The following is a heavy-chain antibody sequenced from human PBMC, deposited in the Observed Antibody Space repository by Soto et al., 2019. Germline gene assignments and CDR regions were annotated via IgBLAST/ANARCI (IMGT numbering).Heavy chain of an antibody. D-gene: IGHD6-6*01. CDR3: ARHLIRDIAARLYNWLDP. J-gene: IGHJ5*02. V-gene: IGHV4-39*01. Sequence: LTCTVSGGSISSSSYYWGWIRQPPGKGLEWIGSIYYSGSTYYNPSLKSRVTISVDTSKNQFSLKLSSVTAADTAVYYCARHLIRDIAARLYNWLDPWGQGTLVTVSS. CDR1: GGSISSSSYY. CDR2: IYYSGST.